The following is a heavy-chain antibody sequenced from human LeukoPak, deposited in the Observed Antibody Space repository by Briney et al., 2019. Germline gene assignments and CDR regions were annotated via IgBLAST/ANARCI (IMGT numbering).Heavy chain of an antibody. CDR1: GFPFSSYE. Sequence: GGSLRLSCAASGFPFSSYEMNWVRQAPGKGLEWVSYISSSGSTIYYADSVKGRFTISRDNAKNSLYLQMKSLRAEDTAVYYCARVGDSSGYYLGFVDYWGQGTLVTVSS. J-gene: IGHJ4*02. CDR3: ARVGDSSGYYLGFVDY. V-gene: IGHV3-48*03. D-gene: IGHD3-22*01. CDR2: ISSSGSTI.